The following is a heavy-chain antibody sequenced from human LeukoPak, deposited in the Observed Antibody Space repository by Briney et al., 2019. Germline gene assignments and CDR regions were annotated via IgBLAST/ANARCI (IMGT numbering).Heavy chain of an antibody. CDR1: GYTFTSYG. Sequence: ASVKVSYKASGYTFTSYGISWVRQAPGQGLEWMGWISAYNGNTNYAQKLQGRVTMTTDTSTSTAYMELRSLRSDDTAVYYCARVGDYDYLWGTLHPYYFDYWGQGTLVTVSS. CDR2: ISAYNGNT. CDR3: ARVGDYDYLWGTLHPYYFDY. V-gene: IGHV1-18*01. D-gene: IGHD3-16*01. J-gene: IGHJ4*02.